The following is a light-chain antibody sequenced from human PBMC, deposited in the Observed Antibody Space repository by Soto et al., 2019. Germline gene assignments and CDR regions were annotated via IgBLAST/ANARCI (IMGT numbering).Light chain of an antibody. V-gene: IGKV3-20*01. CDR2: TAS. Sequence: EVVLTQSPATLSLSPGERATLSSRASQTIRSNFLTWYQQKPGQAPRLLIYTASTRAAGIPDRFSRIGARSDFTLAIGRLEPEDCAVYYCRHYASSSGHTFGQGTKLQIK. J-gene: IGKJ2*01. CDR1: QTIRSNF. CDR3: RHYASSSGHT.